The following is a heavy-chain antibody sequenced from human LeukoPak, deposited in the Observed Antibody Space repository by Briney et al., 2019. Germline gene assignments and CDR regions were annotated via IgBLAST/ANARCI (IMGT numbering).Heavy chain of an antibody. D-gene: IGHD3-16*01. V-gene: IGHV4-59*01. J-gene: IGHJ4*02. CDR2: IYYTGSI. Sequence: SETLSLTCTVSGGSMSSYYWIWIRQPPGKGLEWIGYIYYTGSINYNPSLKSRVTISVDTSKNQFSLKLSSVTAADTAVYHCARAGAGNEYVGLFDYWGQGTLVTVSS. CDR3: ARAGAGNEYVGLFDY. CDR1: GGSMSSYY.